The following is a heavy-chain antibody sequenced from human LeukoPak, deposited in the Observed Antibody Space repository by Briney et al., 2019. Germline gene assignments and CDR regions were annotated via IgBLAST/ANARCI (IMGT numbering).Heavy chain of an antibody. D-gene: IGHD4-17*01. CDR3: ARQTDHGDSNY. J-gene: IGHJ4*02. Sequence: SQTLSLTCTVSGGSISGYYWTWIRQPAGKGLQWIGYIYYTGRTKYNPSLQSRVTISVDTSKNQVSLKLTSVTAADTAVYYCARQTDHGDSNYWGQGTLVTVSS. CDR2: IYYTGRT. CDR1: GGSISGYY. V-gene: IGHV4-59*08.